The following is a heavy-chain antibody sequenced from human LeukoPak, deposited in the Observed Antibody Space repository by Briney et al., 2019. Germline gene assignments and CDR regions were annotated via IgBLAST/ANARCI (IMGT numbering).Heavy chain of an antibody. CDR1: GFSFTSSW. V-gene: IGHV3-7*01. J-gene: IGHJ3*02. CDR2: IAGDESQK. D-gene: IGHD1-1*01. CDR3: VRDLSPVSDRNVWYDALDI. Sequence: GGSLRLSCVASGFSFTSSWVTWVRQAPGKGLEWVANIAGDESQKRYMDSVKGRFTISRDNAKNSLYLQLNSLRAEDTAIYYCVRDLSPVSDRNVWYDALDIWGQGTMVTVSS.